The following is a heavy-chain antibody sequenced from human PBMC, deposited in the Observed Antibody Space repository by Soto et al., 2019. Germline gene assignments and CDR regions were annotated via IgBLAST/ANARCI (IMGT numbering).Heavy chain of an antibody. CDR3: ARELVWFGELLYAFDI. Sequence: GSLRLSCAASGFTFSDYYMSWIRQAPGKGLEWVSYISSSGSTIYYADSVKGRFTISRDNAKNSLYLQMNSLRAEDTAVYYCARELVWFGELLYAFDIWGQGTMVTVSS. V-gene: IGHV3-11*01. CDR1: GFTFSDYY. D-gene: IGHD3-10*01. CDR2: ISSSGSTI. J-gene: IGHJ3*02.